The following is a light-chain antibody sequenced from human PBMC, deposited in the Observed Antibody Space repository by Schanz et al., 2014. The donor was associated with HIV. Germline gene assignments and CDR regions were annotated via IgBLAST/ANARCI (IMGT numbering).Light chain of an antibody. CDR2: DVT. J-gene: IGLJ2*01. V-gene: IGLV2-14*03. CDR3: SSYTTSSPLV. CDR1: SGDVGRYDY. Sequence: QSALTQPASVSGSLGQSITISCTGTSGDVGRYDYVSWYQQHPGQAPKLLIYDVTYRPSGISNRFSGSKSGYTASLTISGLQADDEADYYCSSYTTSSPLVFGGGTQLTVL.